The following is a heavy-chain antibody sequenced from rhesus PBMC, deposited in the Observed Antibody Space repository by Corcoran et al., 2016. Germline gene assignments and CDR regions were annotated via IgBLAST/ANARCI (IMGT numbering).Heavy chain of an antibody. V-gene: IGHV3S5*01. CDR3: AKRNWNPYYGLDS. D-gene: IGHD1-26*01. Sequence: EVQLVETGGGLVQPGGSLKFYCAASGFTFGTYGMSWVRPAPGKGLECVSASDGGGGSTYYADSWKGRFTISIDYSKNTLSLQMNSLRAENTAVYYCAKRNWNPYYGLDSWGQGVVVTVSS. J-gene: IGHJ6*01. CDR1: GFTFGTYG. CDR2: SDGGGGST.